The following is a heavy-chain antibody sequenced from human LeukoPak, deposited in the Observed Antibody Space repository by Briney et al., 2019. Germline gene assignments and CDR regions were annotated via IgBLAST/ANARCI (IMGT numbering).Heavy chain of an antibody. CDR1: GFTFSAYA. CDR3: XXXLWGSYRYPFDY. CDR2: ISYDESNK. Sequence: PGRSLRLSCAASGFTFSAYAMHWVRQAPGKGLEWAAVISYDESNKYYADSVKGRFTISRENSKNTLYLQMNSHRPDDRSVYYXXXXLWGSYRYPFDYWGQGTLVTVSS. J-gene: IGHJ4*02. V-gene: IGHV3-30*04. D-gene: IGHD3-16*02.